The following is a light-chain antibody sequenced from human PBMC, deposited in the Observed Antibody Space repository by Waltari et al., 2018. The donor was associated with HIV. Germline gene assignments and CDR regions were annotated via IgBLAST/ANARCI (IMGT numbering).Light chain of an antibody. CDR3: CSYAGSYRGV. CDR1: SSDVGGYHY. Sequence: QSALTQPRSVSGSPGQSVTISCTGTSSDVGGYHYVSWYQQHPGKAPKLIIYDVSKRPSGVPDRFSGSKSGNTASLTISGLQAEDEADYYCCSYAGSYRGVFGGGTKLTVL. J-gene: IGLJ2*01. V-gene: IGLV2-11*01. CDR2: DVS.